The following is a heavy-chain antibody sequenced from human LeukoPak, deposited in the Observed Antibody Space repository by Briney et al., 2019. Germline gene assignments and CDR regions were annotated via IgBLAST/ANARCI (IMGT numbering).Heavy chain of an antibody. CDR3: ARGPPITMIVVVSGDGAFDI. Sequence: PSETLSLTCTVSGGSISSYYWSWIRQPPGKGLEWIGEINHSGSTNYNPSLKSRATISVDTSKNQFSLRLSSVTAADTAVYYCARGPPITMIVVVSGDGAFDIWGQGTMVTVSS. D-gene: IGHD3-22*01. V-gene: IGHV4-34*01. CDR2: INHSGST. J-gene: IGHJ3*02. CDR1: GGSISSYY.